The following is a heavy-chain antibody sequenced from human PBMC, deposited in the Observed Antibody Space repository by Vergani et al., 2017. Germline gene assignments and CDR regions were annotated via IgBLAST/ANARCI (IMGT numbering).Heavy chain of an antibody. D-gene: IGHD2-15*01. J-gene: IGHJ4*02. V-gene: IGHV1-46*01. Sequence: QVQLVQSGAEVKKPGASVKVSCKASGYTFTSYYMHWVRQAPGQGLEWMGIINPSGGSTSYAQKFQGRVTMTRDTSTSTVYMELSSLRSEDTAVYYCAGDGGYGVVVAAYVDYWGQGTLVTVSS. CDR1: GYTFTSYY. CDR3: AGDGGYGVVVAAYVDY. CDR2: INPSGGST.